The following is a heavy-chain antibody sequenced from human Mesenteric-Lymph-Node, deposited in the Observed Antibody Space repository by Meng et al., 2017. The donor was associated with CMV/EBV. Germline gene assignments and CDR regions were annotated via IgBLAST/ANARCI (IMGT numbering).Heavy chain of an antibody. V-gene: IGHV3-9*01. J-gene: IGHJ6*02. Sequence: LSLTCAASGFTFDDYAMHWVRQVPGEGLEWVSGITWNSGTLVYADSVKGRFTISRDNAKNSLYLQMNSLRVEDTALYFCVKHEGYYFGMDAWGQGTMVTVSS. CDR2: ITWNSGTL. CDR3: VKHEGYYFGMDA. CDR1: GFTFDDYA.